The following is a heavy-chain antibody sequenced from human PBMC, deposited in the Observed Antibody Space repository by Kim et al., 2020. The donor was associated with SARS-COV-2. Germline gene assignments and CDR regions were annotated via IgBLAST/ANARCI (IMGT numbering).Heavy chain of an antibody. CDR1: GFTFSSYS. D-gene: IGHD1-1*01. V-gene: IGHV3-74*01. Sequence: GGSLRLSCAACGFTFSSYSMHWVRQAPGKGLVWVSRVTSATSSESYADSVRGRFSISRDNAKHTMYLQMHSLRAEDTAVYYCARGTTDAPGIDYWGQGT. J-gene: IGHJ4*02. CDR3: ARGTTDAPGIDY. CDR2: VTSATSSE.